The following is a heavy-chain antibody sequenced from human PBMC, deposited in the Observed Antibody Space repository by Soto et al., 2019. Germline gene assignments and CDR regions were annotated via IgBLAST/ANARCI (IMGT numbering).Heavy chain of an antibody. D-gene: IGHD2-2*01. V-gene: IGHV4-31*03. J-gene: IGHJ6*02. CDR2: IYYSGST. Sequence: SETLSLTCTVSGGSISSGGYYWSWIRQHPGKGLEWIGYIYYSGSTYYNPSLKSRVTISVDTSKNQFSLKLSSVTAADTAVYYCARDSGRTSWYYGMDVWGQGTTVTVSS. CDR1: GGSISSGGYY. CDR3: ARDSGRTSWYYGMDV.